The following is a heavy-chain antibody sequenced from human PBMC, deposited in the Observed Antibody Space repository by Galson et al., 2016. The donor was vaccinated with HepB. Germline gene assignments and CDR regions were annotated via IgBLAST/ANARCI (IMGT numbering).Heavy chain of an antibody. J-gene: IGHJ4*02. V-gene: IGHV1-58*01. CDR1: GVTFSTSA. CDR3: AALGNSWPHY. Sequence: SCKASGVTFSTSAVQWVRQARGQHLEWIGWIVAGNGDTKYAQKFQERVTITRDMSTRTAYMELSSLTSEDTAVYYCAALGNSWPHYWGQGTLVTVSS. CDR2: IVAGNGDT. D-gene: IGHD6-13*01.